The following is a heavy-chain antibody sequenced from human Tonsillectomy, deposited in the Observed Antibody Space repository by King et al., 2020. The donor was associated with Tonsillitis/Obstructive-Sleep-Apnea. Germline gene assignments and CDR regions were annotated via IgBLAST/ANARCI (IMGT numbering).Heavy chain of an antibody. V-gene: IGHV1-2*02. CDR3: ARILADYYDSSGYYPPFDY. D-gene: IGHD3-22*01. CDR2: INPNSGGT. CDR1: GYTFIGYY. J-gene: IGHJ4*02. Sequence: QLVQSGAEVKKPGASVKVSCKASGYTFIGYYLHWVRQAPGQGLECMGWINPNSGGTNFAQNFQGRVTMTRDTSISTAYMELRWLRSDDTAVYYCARILADYYDSSGYYPPFDYWGQGTLVTLSS.